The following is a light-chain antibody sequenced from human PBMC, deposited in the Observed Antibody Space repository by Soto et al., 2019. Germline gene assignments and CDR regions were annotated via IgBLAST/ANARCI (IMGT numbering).Light chain of an antibody. Sequence: EIVLTQSPGTLSLSPGQRATLSCRASQSISNSYLAWYQHKPGQPPGLLIHGASTRATGIPDRFSGSQSGTDFTLTISRLEPEDSAVFYCQHYGASPYTFGLGTKLEIK. CDR1: QSISNSY. CDR2: GAS. V-gene: IGKV3-20*01. J-gene: IGKJ2*01. CDR3: QHYGASPYT.